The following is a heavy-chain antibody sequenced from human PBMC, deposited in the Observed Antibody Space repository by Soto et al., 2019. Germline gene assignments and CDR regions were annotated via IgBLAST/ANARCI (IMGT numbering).Heavy chain of an antibody. CDR3: ARNSSPGGMDV. J-gene: IGHJ6*02. CDR2: ISSGDDT. Sequence: EVQLVVFGGGLIQPGGSLRLSCAASGFIVSSNYMTWVRQAPGKGLEWVSVISSGDDTYYADSMKGRFTISRDNSKNEVYLQMDNLRVEDTAVYYCARNSSPGGMDVWGQGTTVTVSS. V-gene: IGHV3-53*01. D-gene: IGHD6-13*01. CDR1: GFIVSSNY.